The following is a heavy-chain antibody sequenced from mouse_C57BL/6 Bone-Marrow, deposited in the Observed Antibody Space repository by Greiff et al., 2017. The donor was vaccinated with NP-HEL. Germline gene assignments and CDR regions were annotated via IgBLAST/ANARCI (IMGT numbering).Heavy chain of an antibody. V-gene: IGHV1-81*01. CDR3: ARPLGSVDY. D-gene: IGHD4-1*01. CDR1: GYTFTSYG. CDR2: IYPRSGNT. Sequence: VHLVESGAELARPGASVKLSCKASGYTFTSYGISWVKQRTGQGLEWIGEIYPRSGNTYYNEKFKGKATLTADKSSSTAYMELRSLTSEDSAVYFCARPLGSVDYWGQGTTLTVSS. J-gene: IGHJ2*01.